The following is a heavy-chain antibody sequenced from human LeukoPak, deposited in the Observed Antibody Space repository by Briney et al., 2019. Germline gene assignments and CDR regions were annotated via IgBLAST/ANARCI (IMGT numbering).Heavy chain of an antibody. CDR2: ISGSDGRT. V-gene: IGHV3-23*01. Sequence: GGSLRLSCAASGFRFSDYAMTWVRQAPGKGLEWVSTISGSDGRTDYADSVKGRFTISRDNSKSTLSLQMYSLTAEDTAVYYCATNPPGVFDYWGQGTLVSVSS. J-gene: IGHJ4*02. D-gene: IGHD3-10*01. CDR3: ATNPPGVFDY. CDR1: GFRFSDYA.